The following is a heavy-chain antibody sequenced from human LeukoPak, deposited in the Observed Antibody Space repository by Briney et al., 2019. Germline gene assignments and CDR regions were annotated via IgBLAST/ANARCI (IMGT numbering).Heavy chain of an antibody. D-gene: IGHD3-10*01. Sequence: ASVKVSCKASGYTFTSYGISWVRQAPGQGLEWMGWISAYNGNTNYAQKLQGRVTMTTDTSTSTAYMELRSLRSDDTAVYYCARSRDYYGAGSSPPDYWGQGNLVTISS. J-gene: IGHJ4*02. V-gene: IGHV1-18*04. CDR3: ARSRDYYGAGSSPPDY. CDR1: GYTFTSYG. CDR2: ISAYNGNT.